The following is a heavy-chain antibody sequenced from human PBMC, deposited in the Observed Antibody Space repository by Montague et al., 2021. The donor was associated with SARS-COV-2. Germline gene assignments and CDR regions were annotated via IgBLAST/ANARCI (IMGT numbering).Heavy chain of an antibody. CDR3: ARLPYDNSYGMDV. CDR2: IDYSGST. Sequence: SETLSLTCTVSGGSISTYYWNWIRQFPGKGPEWIGYIDYSGSTNYNPSLQSRVIISVGRSKIQFSLKLNSVTAADTAIYYCARLPYDNSYGMDVWGQGTTVTVSS. D-gene: IGHD3-9*01. V-gene: IGHV4-59*01. J-gene: IGHJ6*02. CDR1: GGSISTYY.